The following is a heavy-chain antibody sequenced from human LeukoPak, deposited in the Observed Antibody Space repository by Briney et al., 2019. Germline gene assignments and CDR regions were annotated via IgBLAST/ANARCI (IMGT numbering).Heavy chain of an antibody. Sequence: PGGSLRLSCAASDFTVSSNYMNWVRQAPGKGLEWVSLFYNSDTTYYADSVKGRFTISRDNSKNTLYLQMNSLRAEDTAVYYCASASRYYDSRGYYHPYFDNWGQGTLVTVSS. CDR1: DFTVSSNY. CDR2: FYNSDTT. V-gene: IGHV3-53*01. J-gene: IGHJ4*02. CDR3: ASASRYYDSRGYYHPYFDN. D-gene: IGHD3-22*01.